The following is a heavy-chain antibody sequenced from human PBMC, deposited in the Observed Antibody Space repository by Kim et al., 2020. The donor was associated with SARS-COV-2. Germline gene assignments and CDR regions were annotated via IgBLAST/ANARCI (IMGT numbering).Heavy chain of an antibody. CDR1: GFTFSSYA. CDR2: ISYDGSNK. CDR3: ARDEGGSSFWYYYYMDV. V-gene: IGHV3-30-3*01. D-gene: IGHD6-13*01. Sequence: GGSLRLSCAASGFTFSSYAMHWVRQAPGKGLEWVAVISYDGSNKYYADSVKGRFTISRDNSKNTLYLQMNSLRAEDTAVYYCARDEGGSSFWYYYYMDVWGKGTTVTVSS. J-gene: IGHJ6*03.